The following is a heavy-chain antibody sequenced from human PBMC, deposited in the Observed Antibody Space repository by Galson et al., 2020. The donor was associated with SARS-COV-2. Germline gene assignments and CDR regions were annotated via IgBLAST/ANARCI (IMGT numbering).Heavy chain of an antibody. CDR3: AGWYIRF. Sequence: GGSLKLSCAASGFTFSTSYMSWVRQAPGKGLEWLSYIGGSSDVIKYADSVKGRFTISRDNAKNLLYLQMNSLRDEDTAVYYCAGWYIRFWGQGTLVTVSS. CDR2: IGGSSDVI. J-gene: IGHJ4*02. D-gene: IGHD6-19*01. CDR1: GFTFSTSY. V-gene: IGHV3-48*02.